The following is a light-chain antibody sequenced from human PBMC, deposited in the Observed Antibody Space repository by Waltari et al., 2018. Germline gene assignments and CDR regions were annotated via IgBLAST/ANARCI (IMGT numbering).Light chain of an antibody. J-gene: IGKJ2*01. CDR2: DAS. CDR3: QQYDQFPYT. CDR1: QDISDY. V-gene: IGKV1-33*01. Sequence: DIQMTQSPSSLSASVGDRVTITCQASQDISDYLNWYQQKPGKSPNLLIYDASKLETGVPSRFSGGGFGTKFTLTLSSLQPDDLATYYCQQYDQFPYTFGQGTTLQI.